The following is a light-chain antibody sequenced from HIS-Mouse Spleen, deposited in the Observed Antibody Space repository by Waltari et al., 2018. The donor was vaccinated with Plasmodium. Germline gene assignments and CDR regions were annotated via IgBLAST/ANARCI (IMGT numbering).Light chain of an antibody. CDR3: QQYNSWPT. J-gene: IGKJ5*01. Sequence: EIVMTQSPATLSVSPGERATLSCRASQSVSSNLAWYQQKPGQAPRLLIYGASTKATGIPARCNGSGSGTEFTLTISSMQSEYFAVYYCQQYNSWPTFGQGTRREI. V-gene: IGKV3-15*01. CDR2: GAS. CDR1: QSVSSN.